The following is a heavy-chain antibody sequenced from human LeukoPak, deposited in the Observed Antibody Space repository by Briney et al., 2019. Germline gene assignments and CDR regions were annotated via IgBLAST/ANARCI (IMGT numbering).Heavy chain of an antibody. D-gene: IGHD5-18*01. CDR1: GGSFSGYY. CDR3: AXXXXLRLSEINAFHI. CDR2: INHSGST. Sequence: SETLSLTCAVYGGSFSGYYWSWIRQPPGKGLEWIGEINHSGSTNYNPSLKSRVTISIDTSKNQFSLKLNSVTAADTAVYYCAXXXXLRLSEINAFHIWGQGTMVTVSS. V-gene: IGHV4-34*01. J-gene: IGHJ3*02.